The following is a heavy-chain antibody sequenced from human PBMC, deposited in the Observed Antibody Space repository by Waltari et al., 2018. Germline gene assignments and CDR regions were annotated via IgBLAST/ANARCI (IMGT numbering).Heavy chain of an antibody. J-gene: IGHJ4*02. Sequence: EVQLVQSGAEVKKPGESLKISCKGSGYSFTSYWIGWVRQMPGKGLEWMGIIYPGDSDTRYSPSFQGQVTISADKSISTAYLQWSSLKASDTAMYYCARKKTYYYDSSGSGLFDYWGQGTLVTVSS. CDR1: GYSFTSYW. V-gene: IGHV5-51*01. CDR2: IYPGDSDT. CDR3: ARKKTYYYDSSGSGLFDY. D-gene: IGHD3-22*01.